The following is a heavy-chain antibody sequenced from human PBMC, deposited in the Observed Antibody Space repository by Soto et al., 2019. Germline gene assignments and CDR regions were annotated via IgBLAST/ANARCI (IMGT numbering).Heavy chain of an antibody. CDR2: IYYSGST. Sequence: QVQLQESGPGLVKPSQTLSLTCTVSGGSISSGGYYWSWIRQHPGKGLEWIGYIYYSGSTYYNPYLKSRVTISVDTSKNQFSLKLSSVTAADTAVYYCAGDGPGFGELYNWFDPWGQGTLVTVSS. V-gene: IGHV4-31*03. J-gene: IGHJ5*02. D-gene: IGHD3-10*01. CDR1: GGSISSGGYY. CDR3: AGDGPGFGELYNWFDP.